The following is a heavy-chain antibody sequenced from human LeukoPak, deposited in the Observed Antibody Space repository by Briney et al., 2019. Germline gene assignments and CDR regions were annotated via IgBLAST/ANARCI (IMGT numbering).Heavy chain of an antibody. Sequence: ASVKVSCKASGYTFTSYGISWVRQAPGQGLEWMGWISAYNGNTNYAQKLQGRVTMTTDTSTSTAYMDLRSLRSDDTAVYYCARDKLGYSYGDFDYWGQGTLVTDSS. V-gene: IGHV1-18*01. CDR1: GYTFTSYG. J-gene: IGHJ4*02. CDR3: ARDKLGYSYGDFDY. D-gene: IGHD5-18*01. CDR2: ISAYNGNT.